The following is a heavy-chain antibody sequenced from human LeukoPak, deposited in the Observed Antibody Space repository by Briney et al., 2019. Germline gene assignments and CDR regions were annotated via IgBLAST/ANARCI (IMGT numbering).Heavy chain of an antibody. CDR2: ISSSGSTI. V-gene: IGHV3-11*04. J-gene: IGHJ4*02. Sequence: WVSYISSSGSTIYYADSVKGRFTISRDNAKNSLYLQMNSLRAEDTAVYYCARVRYNWNYDYWGQGTLVTVSS. D-gene: IGHD1-7*01. CDR3: ARVRYNWNYDY.